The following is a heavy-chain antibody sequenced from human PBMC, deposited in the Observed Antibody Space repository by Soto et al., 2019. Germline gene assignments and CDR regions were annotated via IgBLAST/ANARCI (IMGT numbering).Heavy chain of an antibody. CDR3: ARPSLGAFDI. J-gene: IGHJ3*02. CDR2: IFYSGST. Sequence: QVQLQESGPGLVKPSETLPLTCTVSGGSISSYYWSWIRQPPGKGVAWIGNIFYSGSTKYNPSLKSRVTISVDTSKNQFSLKLSSVTAADTAVYYCARPSLGAFDIWGQGTMVTVSS. CDR1: GGSISSYY. D-gene: IGHD1-26*01. V-gene: IGHV4-59*01.